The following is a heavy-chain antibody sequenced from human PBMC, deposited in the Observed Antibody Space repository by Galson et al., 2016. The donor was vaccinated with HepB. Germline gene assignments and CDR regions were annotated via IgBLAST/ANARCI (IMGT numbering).Heavy chain of an antibody. Sequence: SLRLSCAASGFTFSNAWMNWVRQAPGKGLEWVSVIYNGGNTYYAGSVKGRFTISRDNSKNTLYLQMNSLRAEDTAVYYCARGFRLGDLSSPRERDAFDMWGQGTMVTVSS. CDR3: ARGFRLGDLSSPRERDAFDM. J-gene: IGHJ3*02. D-gene: IGHD3-16*02. CDR2: IYNGGNT. CDR1: GFTFSNAW. V-gene: IGHV3-53*01.